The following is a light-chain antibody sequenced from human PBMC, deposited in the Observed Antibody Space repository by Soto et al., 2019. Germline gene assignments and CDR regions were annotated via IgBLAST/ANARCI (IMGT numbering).Light chain of an antibody. V-gene: IGKV3-20*01. CDR2: GAS. Sequence: EIVLTQSPGTLSLSPGERATLSCRASQSFSSSYLAWYQQKPGQAPRLLIYGASSRATGIPDRFSGSGSGTDFTLTISRREPEDFAVYYCQQYGTSSTFGQGTRLEI. J-gene: IGKJ5*01. CDR3: QQYGTSST. CDR1: QSFSSSY.